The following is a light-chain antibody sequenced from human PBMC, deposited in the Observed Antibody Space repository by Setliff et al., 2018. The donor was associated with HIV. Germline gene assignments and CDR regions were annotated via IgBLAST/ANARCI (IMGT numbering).Light chain of an antibody. Sequence: QSVLTQPASVSGSPGQSITISCTGTCSDVGGYNYVSWYQQHPGKAPKLMIYEVSNRPSGVSNRFSGSKSGNTASLTISGLQAEDEADYYCSSYTSSGTYVFGTGTKVTVL. CDR1: CSDVGGYNY. V-gene: IGLV2-14*01. CDR2: EVS. J-gene: IGLJ1*01. CDR3: SSYTSSGTYV.